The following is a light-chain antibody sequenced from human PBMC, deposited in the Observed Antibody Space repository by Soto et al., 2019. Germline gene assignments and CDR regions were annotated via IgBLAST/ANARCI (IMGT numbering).Light chain of an antibody. V-gene: IGKV3-15*01. J-gene: IGKJ5*01. CDR1: QSVGSS. Sequence: IVMTQSPATLSVSPGERATLSCRASQSVGSSLAWYQQEPGQAPRLLIYGASTRATGIPARFSGSGSGTEFTLTISSLQSEDFAAYFCQQYKNWPPITFGQGTRLEIK. CDR2: GAS. CDR3: QQYKNWPPIT.